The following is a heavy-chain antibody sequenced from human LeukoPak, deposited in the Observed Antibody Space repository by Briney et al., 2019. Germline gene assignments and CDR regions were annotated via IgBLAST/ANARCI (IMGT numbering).Heavy chain of an antibody. CDR2: IYYSGST. V-gene: IGHV4-59*01. J-gene: IGHJ4*02. CDR1: GGSISDYY. CDR3: ARDSQQSWAHL. Sequence: SSETLSLTCAVSGGSISDYYWSWFRQPPGKGLEWIGYIYYSGSTSYNPSLRSRVTISIDTSANRFSLELNSVTTADTAVYYCARDSQQSWAHLWGQGTLVTVSS. D-gene: IGHD1-1*01.